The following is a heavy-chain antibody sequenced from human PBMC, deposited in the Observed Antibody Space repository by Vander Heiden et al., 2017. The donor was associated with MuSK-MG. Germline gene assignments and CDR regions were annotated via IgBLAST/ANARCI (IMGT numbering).Heavy chain of an antibody. Sequence: QVQLVESGGGLVKPGGSLRLSCAASGFTFRDYYMSWIRQAPGKGLEWVSYISSSGSTIYYADSVKGRVTISRDNAKNSLYLQMNSLRAEDTAVYYCARLAPAAIPHYYYYYMDVWGKGTTVTVSS. CDR3: ARLAPAAIPHYYYYYMDV. CDR1: GFTFRDYY. D-gene: IGHD2-2*02. V-gene: IGHV3-11*04. J-gene: IGHJ6*03. CDR2: ISSSGSTI.